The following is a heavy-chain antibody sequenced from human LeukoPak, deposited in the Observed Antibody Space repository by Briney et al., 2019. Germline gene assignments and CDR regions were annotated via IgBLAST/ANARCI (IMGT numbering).Heavy chain of an antibody. J-gene: IGHJ4*02. CDR3: AGRGYAMAY. D-gene: IGHD6-25*01. CDR1: GGSIFGTDYY. CDR2: IHHSGST. V-gene: IGHV4-30-4*01. Sequence: SQTLSLTCSVSGGSIFGTDYYWSWIRQTPGKGLEWIGYIHHSGSTSYNPSLKSRITMSVDTSMNQFSLKMTSMTAADTAVYYCAGRGYAMAYWGQGTLATVSS.